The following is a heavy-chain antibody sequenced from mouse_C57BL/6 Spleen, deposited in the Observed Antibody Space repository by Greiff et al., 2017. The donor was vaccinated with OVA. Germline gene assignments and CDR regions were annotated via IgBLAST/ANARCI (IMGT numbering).Heavy chain of an antibody. J-gene: IGHJ3*01. Sequence: VKLMESGPGLVQPSQSLSITCTVSGFSLTSYGVHWVRQSPGKGLEWLGVIWSGGSTDYNAAFISRLSISKDNSKSQVFFKMNSLQADDTAIYYCARGIFATVVDPFAYWGQGTLVTVSA. CDR3: ARGIFATVVDPFAY. CDR2: IWSGGST. D-gene: IGHD1-1*01. CDR1: GFSLTSYG. V-gene: IGHV2-2*01.